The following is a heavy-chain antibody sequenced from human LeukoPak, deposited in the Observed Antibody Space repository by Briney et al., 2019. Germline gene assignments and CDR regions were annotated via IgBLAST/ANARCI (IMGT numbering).Heavy chain of an antibody. CDR2: VRDNAGIT. CDR1: GFTFSSYG. V-gene: IGHV3-23*01. CDR3: GRHIYPWKYADGFDI. J-gene: IGHJ3*02. Sequence: GGSLRLSCAASGFTFSSYGMSWVRQAPGKGLEWVSHVRDNAGITFYADSVKGRFTISRDNSKNTVYLQMNSLRAEDTAVYYCGRHIYPWKYADGFDISGQGTMVTVSS. D-gene: IGHD1-7*01.